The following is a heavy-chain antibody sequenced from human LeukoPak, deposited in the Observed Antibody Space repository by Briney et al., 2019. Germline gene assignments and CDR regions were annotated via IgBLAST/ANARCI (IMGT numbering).Heavy chain of an antibody. CDR3: ARDSRYYYDTSGSDY. CDR1: GFTFSNYA. D-gene: IGHD3-22*01. V-gene: IGHV3-23*01. J-gene: IGHJ4*02. Sequence: GGSLRLSCAASGFTFSNYAMSWVRQAPGKGLEWVSTISGSGGTTNYADSVKGRFTISRDNSKDTVFLQMNSLRAEDTAVYYCARDSRYYYDTSGSDYWGQGTLVTVSS. CDR2: ISGSGGTT.